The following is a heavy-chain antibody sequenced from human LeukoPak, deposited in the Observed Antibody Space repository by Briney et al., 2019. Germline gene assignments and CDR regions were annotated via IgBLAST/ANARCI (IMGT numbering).Heavy chain of an antibody. CDR1: GFTFSSYG. V-gene: IGHV3-30*02. CDR2: IRYDGGNQ. CDR3: AKDLRSRIAAAGAPDY. Sequence: GGSLRLSCAASGFTFSSYGMHWVRQTPGKGLECVAFIRYDGGNQYYTDSVEGRFTISRDNSKNTIYLQMNSLRAEDTAVYYCAKDLRSRIAAAGAPDYWGQGTLVTVSS. D-gene: IGHD6-13*01. J-gene: IGHJ4*02.